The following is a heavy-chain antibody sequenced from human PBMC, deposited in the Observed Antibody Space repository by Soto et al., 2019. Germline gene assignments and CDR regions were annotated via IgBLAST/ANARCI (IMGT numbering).Heavy chain of an antibody. CDR1: GGSISGSSYY. CDR2: IYYTGST. V-gene: IGHV4-39*01. CDR3: ARLAYRSGSPDY. D-gene: IGHD6-19*01. J-gene: IGHJ4*02. Sequence: SETLSLTCTVSGGSISGSSYYWGWIRQPPGKGLEWIGSIYYTGSTYYNPSLKSRVTVSLDTSKNQFSLHLSSVTAADTAVYYCARLAYRSGSPDYWGQGTLVTVSS.